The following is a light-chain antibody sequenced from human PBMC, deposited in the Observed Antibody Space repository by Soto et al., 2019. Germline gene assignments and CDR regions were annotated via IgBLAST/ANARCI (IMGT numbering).Light chain of an antibody. CDR3: QQYDNLPT. CDR1: QSVSSY. CDR2: DAS. J-gene: IGKJ5*01. Sequence: EIVLTQSPATLSLSPGERATLSCRASQSVSSYLACYQQKPGQAPRLLIYDASNRATGIPARFSGSGSGTDFTFTISSLQPEDIATYYCQQYDNLPTFGQGTRLEIK. V-gene: IGKV3-11*01.